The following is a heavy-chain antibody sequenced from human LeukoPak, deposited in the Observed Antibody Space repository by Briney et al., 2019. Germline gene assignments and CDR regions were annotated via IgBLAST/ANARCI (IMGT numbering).Heavy chain of an antibody. Sequence: PSETLSLTCTVSGGSISSYYWSWIRQPPGKGLEWIGYIYYSGSTNYNPSLKSRVTISVDTSKNQFSLKLSSVTAADTAVYYCGRVVGLIAAAGSYYYYGMDVWGQGTTVTVSS. CDR3: GRVVGLIAAAGSYYYYGMDV. V-gene: IGHV4-59*01. D-gene: IGHD6-13*01. CDR2: IYYSGST. CDR1: GGSISSYY. J-gene: IGHJ6*02.